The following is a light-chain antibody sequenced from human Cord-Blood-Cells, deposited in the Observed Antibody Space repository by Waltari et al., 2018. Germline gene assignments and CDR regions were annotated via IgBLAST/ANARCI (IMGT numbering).Light chain of an antibody. CDR2: ECS. CDR1: SSDVGRYNL. J-gene: IGLJ3*02. V-gene: IGLV2-23*01. Sequence: QSALTQPASVSGSPGQSITISCPGTSSDVGRYNLVSWYQQHPGKAPKLMIYECSKRPSGVSNRFSGSKSGNTASLTISGLQAEDEADYYCCSYAGSSTLVFGGGTKLTVL. CDR3: CSYAGSSTLV.